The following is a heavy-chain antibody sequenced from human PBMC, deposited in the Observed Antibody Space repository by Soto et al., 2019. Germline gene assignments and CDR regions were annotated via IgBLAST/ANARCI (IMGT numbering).Heavy chain of an antibody. CDR3: ARAYGSGSYLPYYFDY. V-gene: IGHV5-51*01. J-gene: IGHJ4*02. CDR1: GYSFTSYW. D-gene: IGHD3-10*01. CDR2: IYPGDSDT. Sequence: GESLKISCKVSGYSFTSYWIGWVRKMPGKGLEWMGIIYPGDSDTRYSPSFQGQVTISADKSINTAYLQWDSLKASDTAMYYCARAYGSGSYLPYYFDYWGQGTLVTVSS.